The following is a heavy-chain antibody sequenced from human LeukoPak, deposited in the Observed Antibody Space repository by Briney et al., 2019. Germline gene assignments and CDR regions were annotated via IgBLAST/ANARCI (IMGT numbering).Heavy chain of an antibody. Sequence: SCKASGYTFTGYYMHWVRQAPGKGLEWVAVISYDGSNKYYADSVKGRFTISRDNSKNTLYLQMNSPRAEDTAVYYCAKDRDYYYGMDVWGQGTTVTVSS. V-gene: IGHV3-30*18. CDR3: AKDRDYYYGMDV. J-gene: IGHJ6*02. CDR1: GYTFTGYY. CDR2: ISYDGSNK.